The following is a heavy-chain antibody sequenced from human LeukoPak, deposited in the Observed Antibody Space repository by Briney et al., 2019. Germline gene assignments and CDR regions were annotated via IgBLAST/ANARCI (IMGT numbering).Heavy chain of an antibody. V-gene: IGHV3-30*02. D-gene: IGHD4-11*01. J-gene: IGHJ3*01. CDR3: AKAYSTYSFGYPDAFDL. CDR2: IRYDESEK. CDR1: GFAFNRYA. Sequence: GGSLILSCVASGFAFNRYAMHWVRQAPGKGLEWVTFIRYDESEKYYVDSVKGRFSVSRDNFKSTLYLQMSSLRVEDTARYYCAKAYSTYSFGYPDAFDLWGHGTMVIVSS.